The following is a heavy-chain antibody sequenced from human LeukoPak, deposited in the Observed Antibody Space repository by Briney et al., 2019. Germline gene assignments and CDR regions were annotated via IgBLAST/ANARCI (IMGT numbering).Heavy chain of an antibody. CDR2: IYYSGST. D-gene: IGHD2-15*01. CDR1: GGSISSYY. J-gene: IGHJ6*02. V-gene: IGHV4-59*01. CDR3: ARAARGYCSGGSCSTRTYYYYGMDV. Sequence: PSETLSLTCTVSGGSISSYYWSWIRQPPGKGLEWIGYIYYSGSTNYNPSLKSRVTISVDTSKNQFSLKLSSVTAADTAVYYCARAARGYCSGGSCSTRTYYYYGMDVWGQGTTVTVSS.